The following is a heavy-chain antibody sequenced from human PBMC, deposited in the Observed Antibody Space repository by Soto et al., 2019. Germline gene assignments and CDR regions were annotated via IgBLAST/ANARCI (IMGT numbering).Heavy chain of an antibody. CDR2: ISYDGSNK. CDR3: ARYGSASNQGWFDP. Sequence: PGGSLRLSCAASGFTFSSYAMHWVRQALGKGLEWVAVISYDGSNKYYADSVKGRFTISRDNSKNTLYLQMNSLRAEDTAVYYCARYGSASNQGWFDPWGQGTLVTVSS. V-gene: IGHV3-30-3*01. CDR1: GFTFSSYA. J-gene: IGHJ5*02. D-gene: IGHD3-10*01.